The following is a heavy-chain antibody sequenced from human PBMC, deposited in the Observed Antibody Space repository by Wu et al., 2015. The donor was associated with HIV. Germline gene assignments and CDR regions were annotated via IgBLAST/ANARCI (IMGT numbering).Heavy chain of an antibody. CDR1: YILTSYP. J-gene: IGHJ5*01. D-gene: IGHD3-10*01. V-gene: IGHV1-18*01. Sequence: LVQSGPAAKRPGASVNVSCKASYILTSYPIGWVRQVPGQRLEWMGWMNPRNGYIKPAQRFQDRITMSTTNSAHTAYMELTNLTSDDAAIYFCARVQFDPKYYTYFDLWGQGTLVTVSS. CDR3: ARVQFDPKYYTYFDL. CDR2: MNPRNGYI.